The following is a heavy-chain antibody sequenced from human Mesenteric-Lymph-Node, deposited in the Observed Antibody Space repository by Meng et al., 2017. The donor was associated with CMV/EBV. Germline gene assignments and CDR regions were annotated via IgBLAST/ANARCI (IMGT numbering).Heavy chain of an antibody. V-gene: IGHV4-38-2*02. J-gene: IGHJ6*02. CDR3: ARTSYRDSSPDNYYYGMDV. Sequence: GSLRLSCTVSGYSISSYYYWGWFRQSPGKGLEWVGSIYHSGSTYYNPSLKSRVTISVDTSKNQFSLKLSSVTAADTAVYHCARTSYRDSSPDNYYYGMDVWGQGTTVTVSS. CDR2: IYHSGST. D-gene: IGHD6-6*01. CDR1: GYSISSYYY.